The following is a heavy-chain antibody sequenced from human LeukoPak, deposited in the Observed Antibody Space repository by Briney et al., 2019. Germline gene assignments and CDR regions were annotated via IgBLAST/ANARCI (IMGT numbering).Heavy chain of an antibody. V-gene: IGHV1-2*02. Sequence: ASVKVSCKASGYTFTGYYMHWVRQAPGQGLEWMGWINPNSGGTSYAQKFQGRVTMTRDTSISTAYMELSRLRSDDTAVYYCARVPPPASIFGVVKIVFDYWGQGTLVTVSS. CDR1: GYTFTGYY. CDR3: ARVPPPASIFGVVKIVFDY. J-gene: IGHJ4*02. CDR2: INPNSGGT. D-gene: IGHD3-3*02.